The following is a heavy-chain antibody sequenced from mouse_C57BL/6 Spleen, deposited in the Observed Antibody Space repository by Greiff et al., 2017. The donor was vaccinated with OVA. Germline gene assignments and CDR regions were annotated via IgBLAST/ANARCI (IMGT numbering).Heavy chain of an antibody. V-gene: IGHV6-6*01. CDR1: GFTFSDAW. CDR3: TGGLLYPWYFDV. CDR2: IRNKANNHAT. D-gene: IGHD2-12*01. J-gene: IGHJ1*03. Sequence: EVKLVESGGGLVQPGGSMKLSCAASGFTFSDAWMDWVRQSPEKGLEWVAEIRNKANNHATYYAESVKGRFTISRDDSKSSVYLQMNSLRAEDTGIYYCTGGLLYPWYFDVWGTGTTVTVSS.